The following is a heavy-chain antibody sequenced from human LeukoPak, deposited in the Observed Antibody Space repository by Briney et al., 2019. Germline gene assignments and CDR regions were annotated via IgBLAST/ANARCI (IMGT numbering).Heavy chain of an antibody. J-gene: IGHJ4*02. D-gene: IGHD6-19*01. CDR2: ISSSSSDI. V-gene: IGHV3-48*01. CDR3: AKEDSNGWYFFDY. CDR1: GFTFSSYS. Sequence: GGSLRLSCAASGFTFSSYSMNWVRQAPGKGLEWVSYISSSSSDIHYADSVKGRFTISRDNAKNSLYLQMNSLRAEDTAVYYCAKEDSNGWYFFDYWGQGTLVTVSS.